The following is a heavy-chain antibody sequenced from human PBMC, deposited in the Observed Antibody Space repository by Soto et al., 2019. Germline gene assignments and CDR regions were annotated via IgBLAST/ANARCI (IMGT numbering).Heavy chain of an antibody. J-gene: IGHJ4*02. CDR2: INAGNGDT. CDR3: ARDSGGSFYLEC. Sequence: ASVKVSCKASGYTFTNYAMHWVRQAPGQMLEWLGWINAGNGDTKYSQKFQGRVTITRDTSASTAYMELSSLRSEDTAVYYCARDSGGSFYLECWGQGTKVTVSS. CDR1: GYTFTNYA. V-gene: IGHV1-3*01. D-gene: IGHD1-26*01.